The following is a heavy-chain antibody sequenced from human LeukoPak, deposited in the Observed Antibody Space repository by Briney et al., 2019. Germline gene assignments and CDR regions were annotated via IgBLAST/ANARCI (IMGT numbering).Heavy chain of an antibody. CDR2: IRGDGGDT. V-gene: IGHV3-74*01. CDR3: AAEHDGFDI. Sequence: GGPLRLSCAASRFSFSNSWMHWVRQTPGKGLVWVSSIRGDGGDTTYTDSVKGRFTISRDNAKNTLYLQMNSLRADDTAVYYCAAEHDGFDIWGQGTMVTVSS. J-gene: IGHJ3*02. CDR1: RFSFSNSW.